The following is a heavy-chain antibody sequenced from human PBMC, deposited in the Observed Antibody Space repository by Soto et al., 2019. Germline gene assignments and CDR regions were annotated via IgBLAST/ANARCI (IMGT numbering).Heavy chain of an antibody. J-gene: IGHJ4*02. CDR3: AKHVKAYCGGDCYSMMYYFDY. CDR1: GFTFSSYA. V-gene: IGHV3-23*01. CDR2: ISGSGGST. Sequence: GGSLRLSCAASGFTFSSYAMSWVRQAPGKGLEWVSAISGSGGSTYYADSVKGRFTISRDNSKNTLYLQMNSLRAEDTAVYYCAKHVKAYCGGDCYSMMYYFDYWGQGTLVTVSS. D-gene: IGHD2-21*01.